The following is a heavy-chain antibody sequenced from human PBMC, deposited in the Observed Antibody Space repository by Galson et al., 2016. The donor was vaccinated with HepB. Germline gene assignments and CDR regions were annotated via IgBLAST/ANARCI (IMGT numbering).Heavy chain of an antibody. D-gene: IGHD6-19*01. CDR3: AGVRSSGWLRSNYYYYYGMDV. Sequence: PALVKPTQTLTLTCTFSGFSLSTSGMCVSWIRQPPGKALEWLALIDWDDDKYYSTSLKTRLTIPKDTSKNQVVLTMTNMDPVDTATYYCAGVRSSGWLRSNYYYYYGMDVWGQGTLVTVS. J-gene: IGHJ6*02. CDR1: GFSLSTSGMC. V-gene: IGHV2-70*01. CDR2: IDWDDDK.